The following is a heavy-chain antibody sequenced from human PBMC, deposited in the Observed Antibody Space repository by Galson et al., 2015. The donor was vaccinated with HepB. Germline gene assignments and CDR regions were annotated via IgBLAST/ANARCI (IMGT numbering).Heavy chain of an antibody. CDR1: GFIFNNYG. D-gene: IGHD6-19*01. CDR2: ISYEGSIK. CDR3: AKAPPYSSGWYHDYYYGMDV. Sequence: SLRLSCAGSGFIFNNYGMHWVRQAPGKGLEWVAVISYEGSIKYYADSVKGRLTISRDKSKNTLYLQMNSLRLEDTAVYYCAKAPPYSSGWYHDYYYGMDVWGQGTKVTVSS. V-gene: IGHV3-30*18. J-gene: IGHJ6*02.